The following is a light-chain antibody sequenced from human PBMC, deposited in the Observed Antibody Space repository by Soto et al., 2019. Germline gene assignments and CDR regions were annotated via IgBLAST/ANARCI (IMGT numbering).Light chain of an antibody. CDR1: SSDVGSYNL. J-gene: IGLJ2*01. CDR2: DGS. CDR3: CSYAGSSNVV. Sequence: QSALTQPASVSGSPGQSITISCTGTSSDVGSYNLVSWYQQHPGKAPKLMIYDGSKRPSGVSNLFSGSKSGNTASLTISGLQDEDEADYYGCSYAGSSNVVFGGGTKLTVL. V-gene: IGLV2-23*01.